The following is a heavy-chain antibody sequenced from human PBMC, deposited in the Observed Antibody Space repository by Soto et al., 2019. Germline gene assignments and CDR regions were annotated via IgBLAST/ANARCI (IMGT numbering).Heavy chain of an antibody. D-gene: IGHD3-10*01. Sequence: SQTLSLTCTVSGASMNDYYESCIRQPPWKGLEHIGYLHCNGFAEYSPSLRSRVSISMDTSKNQFSLKLSSVTAAATAIYYCARSGHICAGVFWGQG. J-gene: IGHJ4*02. CDR2: LHCNGFA. CDR1: GASMNDYY. CDR3: ARSGHICAGVF. V-gene: IGHV4-59*01.